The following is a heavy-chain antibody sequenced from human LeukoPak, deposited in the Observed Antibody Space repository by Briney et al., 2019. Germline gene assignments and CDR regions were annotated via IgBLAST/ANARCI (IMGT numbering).Heavy chain of an antibody. CDR2: ISGSGGST. V-gene: IGHV3-23*01. CDR1: GFSFSSHA. D-gene: IGHD4-23*01. J-gene: IGHJ4*02. CDR3: ANLDYGGNSTYFDY. Sequence: GGSLRLSCTASGFSFSSHAMSWVRQAPGKGLEWVSAISGSGGSTYYADSVKGRFTISRDNSKNTLYLQMTSLRAEDTAVYYCANLDYGGNSTYFDYWGQGTLVTVSS.